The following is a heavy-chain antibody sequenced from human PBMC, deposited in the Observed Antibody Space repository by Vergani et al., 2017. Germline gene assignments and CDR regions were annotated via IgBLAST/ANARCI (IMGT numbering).Heavy chain of an antibody. Sequence: EKQLVQSGSETKKPGESLKISCKGSGYTFTDYWIGWVRQMSGKGLEWMGIINPDDSDTRYSPSFQGQVTISADKSINTAYLQSSSLKASDTAIYYCAKLLGATNYGNDAFDIWGQGTKVTVSS. D-gene: IGHD3-16*01. CDR3: AKLLGATNYGNDAFDI. CDR2: INPDDSDT. J-gene: IGHJ3*02. V-gene: IGHV5-51*01. CDR1: GYTFTDYW.